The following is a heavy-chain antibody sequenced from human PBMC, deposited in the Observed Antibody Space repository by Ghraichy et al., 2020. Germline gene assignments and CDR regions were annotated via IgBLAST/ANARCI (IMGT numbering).Heavy chain of an antibody. CDR3: AGQSGYSSLIFFLFDY. Sequence: VKVSCKTSGYAFSSYGVSWVRQAPGQGLEWMGWISASNGHTHYAQKFQGRVTMTTEASTSTAFMELRRLGSDDTAVYYCAGQSGYSSLIFFLFDYWGQGTLVTVSS. CDR1: GYAFSSYG. J-gene: IGHJ4*02. D-gene: IGHD3-3*01. V-gene: IGHV1-18*01. CDR2: ISASNGHT.